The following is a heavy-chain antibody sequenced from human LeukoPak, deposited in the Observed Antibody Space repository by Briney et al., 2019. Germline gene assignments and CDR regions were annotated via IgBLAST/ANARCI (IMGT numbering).Heavy chain of an antibody. Sequence: SETLSLTCTVSGGSISSGNYYWGWIRQPPGKGLEWIGTIYYSGSTYYNPSLKSRVTISVDTSKNQFSLKLSSVTAADTAVYYCARRFYDSSGYYDYWGQGTLVTVSS. CDR3: ARRFYDSSGYYDY. CDR1: GGSISSGNYY. CDR2: IYYSGST. J-gene: IGHJ4*02. V-gene: IGHV4-39*07. D-gene: IGHD3-22*01.